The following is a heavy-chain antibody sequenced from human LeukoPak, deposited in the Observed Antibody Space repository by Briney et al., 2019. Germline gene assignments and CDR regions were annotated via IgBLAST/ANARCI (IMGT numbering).Heavy chain of an antibody. CDR2: VSAYNGNT. J-gene: IGHJ1*01. CDR3: ARDLIDSSSWYQRPYFQH. D-gene: IGHD6-13*01. V-gene: IGHV1-18*01. Sequence: ASVKVSCKASGYTFTSYGISWVRRAPGQGLEWMGWVSAYNGNTNYAQKLQGRVTMTTDTSTSTAYMELRSLRSDETAVYYCARDLIDSSSWYQRPYFQHWGQGTLVTVSS. CDR1: GYTFTSYG.